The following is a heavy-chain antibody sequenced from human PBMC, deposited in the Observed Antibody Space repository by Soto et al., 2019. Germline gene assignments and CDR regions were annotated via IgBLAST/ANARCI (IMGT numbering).Heavy chain of an antibody. V-gene: IGHV1-69*01. Sequence: QAQVVQSGAEVRKPGSSVKLSCKASEGTFNSYAIAWVQQAPGQGLEWMGGIIPYYNTLNYAQKFQDRVTITADDSTNTVYTELSSLRSDDTAVYFCASGASRWYPYFFDSWAQGTLVTVSS. CDR2: IIPYYNTL. CDR1: EGTFNSYA. J-gene: IGHJ4*02. CDR3: ASGASRWYPYFFDS. D-gene: IGHD6-13*01.